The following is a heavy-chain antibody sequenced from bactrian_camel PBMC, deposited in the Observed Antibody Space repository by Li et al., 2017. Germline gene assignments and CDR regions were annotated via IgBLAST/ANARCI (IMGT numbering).Heavy chain of an antibody. V-gene: IGHV3S26*01. CDR2: IDSDGST. D-gene: IGHD6*01. J-gene: IGHJ4*01. CDR1: GYTYSSYC. Sequence: QLVESGGGSVQAGGSLRLSCAASGYTYSSYCMGWFRQAPGKEREGVAAIDSDGSTSYADSVKGRFTISQDNAKNTLYLQMNSLKPEDTSMYYCAAARGWYCGAQSFEYNYWGQGTQVTVS. CDR3: AAARGWYCGAQSFEYNY.